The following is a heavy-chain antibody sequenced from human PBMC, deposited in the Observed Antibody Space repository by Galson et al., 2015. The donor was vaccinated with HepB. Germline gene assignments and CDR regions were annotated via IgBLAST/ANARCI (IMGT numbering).Heavy chain of an antibody. V-gene: IGHV1-46*03. CDR1: GYTFTSYY. Sequence: SVKVSCKASGYTFTSYYMHWVRQAPGQGLEWMGIINPSGGSTSYAQKFQGRVTMTRDTSTSTVYMELSSLRSEDTAVYYCARGMGGYRHYYYYYMDVWGKGTTVTVSS. D-gene: IGHD3-22*01. J-gene: IGHJ6*03. CDR2: INPSGGST. CDR3: ARGMGGYRHYYYYYMDV.